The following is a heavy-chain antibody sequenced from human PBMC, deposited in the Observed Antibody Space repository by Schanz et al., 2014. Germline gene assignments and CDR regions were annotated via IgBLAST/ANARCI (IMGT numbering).Heavy chain of an antibody. D-gene: IGHD1-1*01. J-gene: IGHJ4*02. Sequence: QVQLQESGPGLVKSLETLSLTCAVSGVSISSNDWWTWVRQPPGKGLEWIGEIYHSGSPNYNPSLKSRLTISVDKSKNQFSLKRTSVTAADTAVYYCAKLEYYWKTLDSWGQGILVTVSS. CDR2: IYHSGSP. V-gene: IGHV4-4*02. CDR1: GVSISSNDW. CDR3: AKLEYYWKTLDS.